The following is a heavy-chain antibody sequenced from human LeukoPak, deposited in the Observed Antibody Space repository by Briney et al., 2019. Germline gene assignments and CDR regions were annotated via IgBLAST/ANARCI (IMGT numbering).Heavy chain of an antibody. CDR1: GFTFSSYE. CDR2: ISDTGSTI. V-gene: IGHV3-48*03. CDR3: ARGRDGYNLVDAFDI. Sequence: GGSLRLSCAASGFTFSSYELNWVRQAPGKGWEGGSYISDTGSTIYYADSVKGRFTISRDNDKNSLYLQMNSLRAEDTAVYYCARGRDGYNLVDAFDIWGQGIMVTVSS. J-gene: IGHJ3*02. D-gene: IGHD5-24*01.